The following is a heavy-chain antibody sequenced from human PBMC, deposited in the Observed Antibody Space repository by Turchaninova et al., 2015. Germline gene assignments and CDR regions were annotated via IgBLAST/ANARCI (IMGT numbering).Heavy chain of an antibody. CDR2: IDPRDSET. CDR3: AVTPNYYGSSGYF. J-gene: IGHJ4*02. D-gene: IGHD6-19*01. CDR1: GDTFSRSW. V-gene: IGHV5-10-1*03. Sequence: EVQLVQSGAEVKWPGVPFRCAGKASGDTFSRSWISWVRQMPGKGLEWMGKIDPRDSETKYSPSFQGHVSISADKSISTAYLQWRSLKASDTAIYYCAVTPNYYGSSGYFWSQGTPVTVSS.